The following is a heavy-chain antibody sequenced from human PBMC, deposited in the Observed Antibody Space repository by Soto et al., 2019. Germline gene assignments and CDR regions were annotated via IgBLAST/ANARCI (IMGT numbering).Heavy chain of an antibody. J-gene: IGHJ6*02. CDR2: ISGSGGST. V-gene: IGHV3-23*01. D-gene: IGHD4-4*01. Sequence: LRLSCAASGFTFSSYATSWVRQAPGKGLEWVSAISGSGGSTYYADSVKGRFTISRDNSKNTLYLQMNSLRAEDTAVYYCAKGNRGSNFGYYYGMDVWGQGTTVTVSS. CDR3: AKGNRGSNFGYYYGMDV. CDR1: GFTFSSYA.